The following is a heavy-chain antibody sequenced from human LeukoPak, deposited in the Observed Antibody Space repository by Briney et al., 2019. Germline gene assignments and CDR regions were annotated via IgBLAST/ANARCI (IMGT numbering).Heavy chain of an antibody. CDR2: IHYTGGT. CDR1: GGSISGYY. V-gene: IGHV4-34*01. Sequence: SETLSLTCAVYGGSISGYYWSWIRQPPGKGLEWVGEIHYTGGTSYNPSLKSRATISIDTSRNQLSLKLSSVTAADTAVYYCARGNILSGYCFDFWGQGALVTVSS. J-gene: IGHJ4*02. D-gene: IGHD3-9*01. CDR3: ARGNILSGYCFDF.